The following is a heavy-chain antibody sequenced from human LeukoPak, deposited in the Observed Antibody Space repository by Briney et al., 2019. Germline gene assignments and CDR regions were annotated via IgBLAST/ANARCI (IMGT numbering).Heavy chain of an antibody. V-gene: IGHV3-23*01. D-gene: IGHD3-9*01. CDR1: GFTFSTYA. Sequence: GGSLRLSCSASGFTFSTYAMTWVRQAPGRGLEWVSTISTSGRDTYYADSVKGRFIISRDNSKNTLSLQMNSLRAEDTAVYYCAKQLDILTGYYTSWGQGTLVTVSS. CDR3: AKQLDILTGYYTS. CDR2: ISTSGRDT. J-gene: IGHJ4*02.